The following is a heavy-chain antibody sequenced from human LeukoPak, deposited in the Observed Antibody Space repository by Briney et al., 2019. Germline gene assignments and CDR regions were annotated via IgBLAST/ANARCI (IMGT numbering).Heavy chain of an antibody. CDR2: IIPIFGTA. Sequence: SVKVSCKASGGTFSSYAISWVRQAPGQGLEWMGGIIPIFGTANYAQKFQGRVTITTDESTSTAYMEPSSLRSEDTAVYYCAREISEGSYFDYWGQGTLVTVSS. CDR1: GGTFSSYA. J-gene: IGHJ4*02. D-gene: IGHD3-10*01. V-gene: IGHV1-69*05. CDR3: AREISEGSYFDY.